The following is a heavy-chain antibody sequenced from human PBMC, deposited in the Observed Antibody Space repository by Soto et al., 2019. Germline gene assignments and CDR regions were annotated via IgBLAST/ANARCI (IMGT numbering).Heavy chain of an antibody. D-gene: IGHD3-22*01. V-gene: IGHV3-30-3*01. CDR2: ISYDGTYK. Sequence: GSLRLSCAASAFTFRNYAMHWVRQAPGKGLEWVAVISYDGTYKYYADSVQGRFTISRDNSKNTVYLQMSSLRAEDTAVYYCARDGIYDGSGYYGSYFDYWGQGSLVTVSS. CDR3: ARDGIYDGSGYYGSYFDY. CDR1: AFTFRNYA. J-gene: IGHJ4*02.